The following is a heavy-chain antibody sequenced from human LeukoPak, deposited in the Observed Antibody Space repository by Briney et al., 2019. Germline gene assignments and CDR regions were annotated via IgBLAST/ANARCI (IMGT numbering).Heavy chain of an antibody. J-gene: IGHJ4*02. Sequence: PSETLSLTCIVSGGSISGYYWSWIRQSPGKGLEWIGYIYYTGSSNYNPSLKSRLTISLDTSKSQFSLKLTSVTAADTAVYYCARHPFGSGFDYWGQGTLVTVSS. V-gene: IGHV4-59*08. CDR2: IYYTGSS. CDR1: GGSISGYY. CDR3: ARHPFGSGFDY. D-gene: IGHD3-10*01.